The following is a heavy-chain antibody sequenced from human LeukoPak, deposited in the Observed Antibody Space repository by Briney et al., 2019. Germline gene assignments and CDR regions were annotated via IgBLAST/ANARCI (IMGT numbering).Heavy chain of an antibody. D-gene: IGHD3-10*01. J-gene: IGHJ4*02. Sequence: SVKVSCKASGGTFSSYTISWVRQAPGQGLEWMGRIIPILGIANYAQKFQGRVTITADKSTSTAYMKLSSLRSEDTTVYYCARGDYGSGSYLQDYWGQGTLVTVSS. CDR2: IIPILGIA. CDR1: GGTFSSYT. V-gene: IGHV1-69*02. CDR3: ARGDYGSGSYLQDY.